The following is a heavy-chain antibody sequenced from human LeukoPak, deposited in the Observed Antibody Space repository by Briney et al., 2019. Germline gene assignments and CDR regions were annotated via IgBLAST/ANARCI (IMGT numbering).Heavy chain of an antibody. J-gene: IGHJ6*03. V-gene: IGHV4-61*02. CDR2: IYTSGST. D-gene: IGHD5-18*01. Sequence: SETLSLTCTVSGGSISSGSYYWSWIRQPAGKGLEWIGRIYTSGSTNYNPSLKSRVTISVDTSKNQFSLKLSSVTAADTAVYYCARDIGYSYGHYYYYYMDVWGKGTTVTISS. CDR3: ARDIGYSYGHYYYYYMDV. CDR1: GGSISSGSYY.